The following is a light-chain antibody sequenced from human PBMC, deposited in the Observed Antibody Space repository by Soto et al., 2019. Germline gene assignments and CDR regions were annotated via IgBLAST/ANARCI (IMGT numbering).Light chain of an antibody. J-gene: IGLJ1*01. CDR1: SSVVGGYNY. Sequence: QSVLTQPASVSGSPGQSITISCTGTSSVVGGYNYVSWYQQHPGKAPKLMIYDVSNRPSGVSNRFSGSKSGNTASLTISGLQAEDEADYYCSSYTSSRSPVFGTGTKVNVL. CDR2: DVS. CDR3: SSYTSSRSPV. V-gene: IGLV2-14*01.